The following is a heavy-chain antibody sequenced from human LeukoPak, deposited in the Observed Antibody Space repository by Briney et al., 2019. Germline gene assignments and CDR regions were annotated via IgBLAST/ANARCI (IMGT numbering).Heavy chain of an antibody. Sequence: ASVKVSCKASGYTFTSYGISWVRQAPGQGLEWMGWISAYNGNTNYAQKFQGRVTMTEDTSTDTAYMELSSLRSEDTAVYYCATTYYGGFGEYWGQGTLVTVSS. CDR2: ISAYNGNT. V-gene: IGHV1-18*01. CDR3: ATTYYGGFGEY. CDR1: GYTFTSYG. J-gene: IGHJ4*02. D-gene: IGHD3-10*01.